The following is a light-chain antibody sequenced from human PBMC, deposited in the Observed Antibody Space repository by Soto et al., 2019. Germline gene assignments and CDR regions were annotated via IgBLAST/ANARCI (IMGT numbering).Light chain of an antibody. Sequence: QSALTQPASVSGSPGQSITFSCTGTSSDIGGYNYVSWYQQHPGKAPKLMIYEVSNRPSGVSDRFSGSKSGNTASLTISGLQAEHEADYYCTSYTSSTTNYVFGTGTKLTVL. V-gene: IGLV2-14*01. CDR3: TSYTSSTTNYV. J-gene: IGLJ1*01. CDR2: EVS. CDR1: SSDIGGYNY.